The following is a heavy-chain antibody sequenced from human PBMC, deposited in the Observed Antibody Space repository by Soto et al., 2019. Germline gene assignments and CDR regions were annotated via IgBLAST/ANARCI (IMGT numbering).Heavy chain of an antibody. CDR1: GFTFTSSA. Sequence: GASVKVSCMASGFTFTSSAMQWVRQARGQRLEWIGWIVVGSGNTNYAQKFQEGVTITRDMSTSTAYMELSSLRSEDTAVYYCAAELAVSQNYYYYMDVWGKGTTVNVSS. CDR3: AAELAVSQNYYYYMDV. V-gene: IGHV1-58*02. D-gene: IGHD6-13*01. CDR2: IVVGSGNT. J-gene: IGHJ6*03.